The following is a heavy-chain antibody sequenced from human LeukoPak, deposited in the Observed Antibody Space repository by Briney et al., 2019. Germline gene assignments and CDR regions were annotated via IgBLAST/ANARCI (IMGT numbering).Heavy chain of an antibody. Sequence: GRSLRLSCAASGFTFSSYGMHWVRQAPGKGLEWVAVISYDGSNKYYAVSVKGRFTISRDNSKNTLYLQMNSLRAEDTAVYYCAKDRGSSGWYSGYWGQGTLVTVSS. CDR3: AKDRGSSGWYSGY. V-gene: IGHV3-30*18. D-gene: IGHD6-19*01. CDR1: GFTFSSYG. CDR2: ISYDGSNK. J-gene: IGHJ4*02.